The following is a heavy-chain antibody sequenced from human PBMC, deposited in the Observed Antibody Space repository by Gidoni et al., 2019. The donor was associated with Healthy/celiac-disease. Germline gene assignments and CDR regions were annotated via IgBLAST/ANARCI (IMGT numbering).Heavy chain of an antibody. CDR2: ISGSGGST. J-gene: IGHJ6*02. D-gene: IGHD2-2*01. CDR3: AKGPKKHCSSTSCYYNYYGMDV. V-gene: IGHV3-23*04. Sequence: EVQLVESGGGLVQPGGSLRLSCAASGFTFSSYAMSWVRQAPGKGLEWVSAISGSGGSTYYADSVKGRFTISRDNSKNTLYLQMNSLRAEDTAVYYCAKGPKKHCSSTSCYYNYYGMDVWGQGTTVTVSS. CDR1: GFTFSSYA.